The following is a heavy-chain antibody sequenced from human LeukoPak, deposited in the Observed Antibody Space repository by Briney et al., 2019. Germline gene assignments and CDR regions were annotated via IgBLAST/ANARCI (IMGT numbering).Heavy chain of an antibody. CDR2: ISGSGGNT. V-gene: IGHV3-23*01. CDR3: AKGTSSSCYSAPNY. Sequence: GGSLRLSCVFSGFTFDNYGMTWVRQAPGKGLEWVSSISGSGGNTYYANSVKGRFTISRDNSKNTLSLQLNSLRAEDTAVYYCAKGTSSSCYSAPNYWGQGTLVTVSS. CDR1: GFTFDNYG. D-gene: IGHD2-15*01. J-gene: IGHJ4*02.